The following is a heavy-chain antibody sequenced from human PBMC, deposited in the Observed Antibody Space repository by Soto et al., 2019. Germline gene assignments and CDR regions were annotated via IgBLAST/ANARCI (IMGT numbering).Heavy chain of an antibody. Sequence: PSETLSLTCTVSGGSIKSYYWTWIRRPPGKGLEWIGYIFYSGSTNYNPSLKSRVTISVDSSENQLSLKLTSVTAADTAVYYCARYPSASGDYFDYWGQGTQVTVSS. V-gene: IGHV4-59*08. CDR3: ARYPSASGDYFDY. D-gene: IGHD6-25*01. CDR2: IFYSGST. CDR1: GGSIKSYY. J-gene: IGHJ4*02.